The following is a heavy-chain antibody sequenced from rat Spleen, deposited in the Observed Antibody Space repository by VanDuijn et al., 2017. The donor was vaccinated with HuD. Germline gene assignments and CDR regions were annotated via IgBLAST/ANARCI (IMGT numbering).Heavy chain of an antibody. V-gene: IGHV3-3*01. CDR1: DYSITSNY. D-gene: IGHD1-5*01. J-gene: IGHJ3*01. CDR3: AAGRYNWNWFAY. Sequence: EVQLQESGPGLVKPSQSLSLTCSVTDYSITSNYWDWIRKFPGNKLEWMGYINNAGSANYNPSLQSRISITRDTSKNQFFLQVNSVTTEDTATYYCAAGRYNWNWFAYWGQGTLVTVSS. CDR2: INNAGSA.